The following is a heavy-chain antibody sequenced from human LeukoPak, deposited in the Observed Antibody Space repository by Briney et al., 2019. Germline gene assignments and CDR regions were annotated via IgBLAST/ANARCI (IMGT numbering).Heavy chain of an antibody. CDR3: ARGPRDDSSGFRQGWFDP. V-gene: IGHV1-8*01. D-gene: IGHD3-22*01. J-gene: IGHJ5*02. CDR1: GYTFTSYD. Sequence: ASVKVSCKASGYTFTSYDINWVRQATGQGLEWMGWMNPHSGNTGYAQKFQGRVTMTRNTSISTAYMELSSLRSEDTAVYYCARGPRDDSSGFRQGWFDPWGQGTLVTVSS. CDR2: MNPHSGNT.